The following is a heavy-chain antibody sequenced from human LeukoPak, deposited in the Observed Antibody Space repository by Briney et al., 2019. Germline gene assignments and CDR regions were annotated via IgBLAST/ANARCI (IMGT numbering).Heavy chain of an antibody. J-gene: IGHJ4*02. V-gene: IGHV3-33*01. D-gene: IGHD1-20*01. CDR2: IWYDGSNK. Sequence: GGSLRLSCAASGFTFSSYGMHWVRQAPGKGLEWVAVIWYDGSNKYYADSVKGRFTISRDNSKNTLYLQMNSLRAEDTAVYYCASPINNWATQGGFDYWGQGTLVTVSS. CDR3: ASPINNWATQGGFDY. CDR1: GFTFSSYG.